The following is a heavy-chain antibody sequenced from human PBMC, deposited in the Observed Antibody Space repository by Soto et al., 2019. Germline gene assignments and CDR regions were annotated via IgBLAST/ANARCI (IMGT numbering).Heavy chain of an antibody. CDR2: INTAGTTT. CDR1: GFTFSSYW. V-gene: IGHV3-74*01. J-gene: IGHJ4*02. D-gene: IGHD1-26*01. CDR3: ARVPTGSYGVWNS. Sequence: EVQLVESGGDLVQPGGSLRLSCAASGFTFSSYWMHWVRQAPGKGLVWVSRINTAGTTTAYADSVKGRFTISRDNAKNTLYLQKNSLRAEDTAVYYCARVPTGSYGVWNSWGQGTLVTVSS.